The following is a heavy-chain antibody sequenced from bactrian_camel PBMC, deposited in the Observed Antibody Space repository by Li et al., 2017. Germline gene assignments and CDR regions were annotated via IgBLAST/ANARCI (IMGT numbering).Heavy chain of an antibody. CDR1: GTYPSTFC. CDR2: INTPGKT. D-gene: IGHD2*01. V-gene: IGHV3S53*01. Sequence: QVQLVESGGCSVQAGGSLRLSCTVSGTYPSTFCMAWFRQAPGKQREGIATINTPGKTRYADSVKGRFTISRDDSKNTLYLQMNNLEPADTAMYYCAAARFARYYPDYASTPERYNFWGQGTQVTVS. J-gene: IGHJ4*01. CDR3: AAARFARYYPDYASTPERYNF.